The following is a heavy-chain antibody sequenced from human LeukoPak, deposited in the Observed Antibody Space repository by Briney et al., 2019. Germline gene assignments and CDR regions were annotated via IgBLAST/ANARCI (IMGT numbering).Heavy chain of an antibody. D-gene: IGHD3-10*01. J-gene: IGHJ4*02. V-gene: IGHV4-4*07. CDR3: AGSLMVRGVLFDY. CDR2: IYTSGSSGST. CDR1: GGSISSYY. Sequence: SETLSLTCSVSGGSISSYYWSWIRQPAGKGLEWIGRIYTSGSSGSTNYNPSLKSRVTISVDTSKNQFSLKLSSVTAADTAVYYCAGSLMVRGVLFDYWGQGTLVTVSS.